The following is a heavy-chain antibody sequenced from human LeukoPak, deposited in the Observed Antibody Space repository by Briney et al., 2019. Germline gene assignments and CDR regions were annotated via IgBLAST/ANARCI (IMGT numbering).Heavy chain of an antibody. CDR1: GFTFSSYG. CDR2: IRYDGSKK. Sequence: GGSLGLSCAASGFTFSSYGMHWVRQAPGKGLEWVAFIRYDGSKKYYADSVRGRFTISRDNSKNILYLQMNSLRADDTAVYYCAKVSESNYDILTGYYTPYYFDYWGQGPLVTVSS. CDR3: AKVSESNYDILTGYYTPYYFDY. D-gene: IGHD3-9*01. J-gene: IGHJ4*02. V-gene: IGHV3-30*02.